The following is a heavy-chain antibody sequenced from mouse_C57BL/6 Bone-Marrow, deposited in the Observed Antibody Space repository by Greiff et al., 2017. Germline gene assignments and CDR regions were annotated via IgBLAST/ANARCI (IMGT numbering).Heavy chain of an antibody. V-gene: IGHV1-47*01. J-gene: IGHJ4*01. Sequence: VKLMESGAELVKPGASVKMSCKASGYTFTTYPIEWMKQNHGKSLEWIGNFHPYNDDTKYNEKFKGKATLTVEKSSSTVYLELSRLTSDDSAVYYCARGWDYYGSSYDYAMDYWGQGTSVTVSS. D-gene: IGHD1-1*01. CDR3: ARGWDYYGSSYDYAMDY. CDR1: GYTFTTYP. CDR2: FHPYNDDT.